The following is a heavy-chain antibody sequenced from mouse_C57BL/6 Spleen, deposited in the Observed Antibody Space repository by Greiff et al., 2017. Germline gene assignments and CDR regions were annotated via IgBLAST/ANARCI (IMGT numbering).Heavy chain of an antibody. CDR1: GYTFTRSC. D-gene: IGHD2-3*01. V-gene: IGHV1-52*01. J-gene: IGHJ2*01. CDR2: IDPSDSET. Sequence: QVQLQQPGAELVRPGSSVKLSCKASGYTFTRSCLHWVKQRPIQGLDWIGNIDPSDSETHSNQKFTDKATLTADKSSSTAYMQHSSLTSEDSTGYYCAREYDGDYFDDWGQGTTLTGAS. CDR3: AREYDGDYFDD.